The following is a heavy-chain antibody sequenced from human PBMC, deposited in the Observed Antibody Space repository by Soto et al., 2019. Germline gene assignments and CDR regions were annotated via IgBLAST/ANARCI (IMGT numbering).Heavy chain of an antibody. D-gene: IGHD3-22*01. Sequence: SETLSLTCSVAGGSISSYYWGWIRQPPGKGLEWIGYIYYSGSTNYNPSLKSRVTISVDTSKNQFSLKLSSVTAADTAVYYCARQYYYDSSGYYLFAPCGKGTLVPLSS. CDR3: ARQYYYDSSGYYLFAP. CDR1: GGSISSYY. J-gene: IGHJ5*02. V-gene: IGHV4-59*01. CDR2: IYYSGST.